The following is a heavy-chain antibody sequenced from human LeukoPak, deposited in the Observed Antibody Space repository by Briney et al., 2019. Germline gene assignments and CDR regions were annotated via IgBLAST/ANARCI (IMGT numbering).Heavy chain of an antibody. CDR3: AREELFYDFCSGSHGAFDV. CDR1: GYSISSGRY. J-gene: IGHJ3*01. D-gene: IGHD3-3*01. CDR2: ITHSGYT. V-gene: IGHV4-38-2*02. Sequence: SETLSLTCTVSGYSISSGRYWAWIRQPPGKGLEWIGSITHSGYTNYNPSLKSRVTISVDMSKNHFSLQLSSVTAPDTALYYCAREELFYDFCSGSHGAFDVWGQGTMVSVSS.